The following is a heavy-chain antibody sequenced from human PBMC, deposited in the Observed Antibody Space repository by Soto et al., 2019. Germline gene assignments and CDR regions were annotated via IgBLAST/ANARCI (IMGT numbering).Heavy chain of an antibody. Sequence: GASGKVCCKASGGTFSSYAISWVRQAPGQGLEWMGGIIPIFGTANYAQKFQGRVTITADESTSTAYMELSSLRSEDTAVYYCARELGVWQWLGNDAFDIWGQGTMVTVSS. CDR3: ARELGVWQWLGNDAFDI. CDR2: IIPIFGTA. CDR1: GGTFSSYA. V-gene: IGHV1-69*13. D-gene: IGHD6-19*01. J-gene: IGHJ3*02.